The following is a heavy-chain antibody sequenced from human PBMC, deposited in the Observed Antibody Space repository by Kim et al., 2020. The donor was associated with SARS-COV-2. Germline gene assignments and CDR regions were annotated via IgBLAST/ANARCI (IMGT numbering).Heavy chain of an antibody. Sequence: GGSLRLSCTASGLAFDNCAMSWVRQAPGKGLEWVSSISASAITTNYAESVRGRFTISRDNSKNTLYLEMDSVRDDDTAIYYCAKGDLGVGDLGSYYFDY. V-gene: IGHV3-23*01. CDR3: AKGDLGVGDLGSYYFDY. D-gene: IGHD2-21*02. CDR2: ISASAITT. J-gene: IGHJ4*01. CDR1: GLAFDNCA.